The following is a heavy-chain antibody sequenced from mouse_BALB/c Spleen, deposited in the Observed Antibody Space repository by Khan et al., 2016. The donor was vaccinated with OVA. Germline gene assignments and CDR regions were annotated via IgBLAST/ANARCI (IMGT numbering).Heavy chain of an antibody. CDR1: GYIFTSYW. CDR2: IYPGTGNI. CDR3: GREEALYYFND. D-gene: IGHD3-2*02. V-gene: IGHV1S132*01. J-gene: IGHJ2*01. Sequence: QVQLQQSGAELVRPGASVKLSCKTSGYIFTSYWIHWVKQRSGQGLEWIARIYPGTGNIYYNENFKGKVTLTADNSSSTAYMQLSSLKSEDSAVYFCGREEALYYFNDWGQGTTLTVSS.